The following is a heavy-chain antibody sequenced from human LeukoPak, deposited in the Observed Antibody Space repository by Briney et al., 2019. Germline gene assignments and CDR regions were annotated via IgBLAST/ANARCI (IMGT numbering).Heavy chain of an antibody. V-gene: IGHV3-48*04. D-gene: IGHD2-21*01. CDR3: AKDQVISGSEASDI. CDR2: ISRSSSTI. J-gene: IGHJ3*02. Sequence: PGGSLRLSCAASGFTFSSHSMNWVRQAPGKGLEWVSYISRSSSTIYYADSVKGRFTISRDDAKNPLYLQMNSLRAEDTAVYYCAKDQVISGSEASDIWGQGTMITVSS. CDR1: GFTFSSHS.